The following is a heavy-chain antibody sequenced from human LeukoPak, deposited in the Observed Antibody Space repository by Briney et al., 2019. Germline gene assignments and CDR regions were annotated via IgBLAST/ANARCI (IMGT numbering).Heavy chain of an antibody. CDR2: ISGSGGST. V-gene: IGHV3-23*01. CDR1: GFTFSSYA. J-gene: IGHJ4*02. CDR3: APTTYYYDSSGYYFDY. Sequence: GGSLRLSCAASGFTFSSYAMSWVRQPPGKGLEWVSAISGSGGSTYYADSVKGRFTISRDNSKNTLYLQMNSMRAEDTAVYCCAPTTYYYDSSGYYFDYWGQGTLVTVSS. D-gene: IGHD3-22*01.